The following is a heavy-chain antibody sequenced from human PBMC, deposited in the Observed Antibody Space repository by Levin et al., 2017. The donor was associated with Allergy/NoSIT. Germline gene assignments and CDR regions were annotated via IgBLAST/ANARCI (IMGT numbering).Heavy chain of an antibody. D-gene: IGHD3-3*02. CDR3: AKGISVNTPTTRYFDY. Sequence: PGGSLRLSCAASGFTFSTYAMSWVRQAPGKGLEWVSTISGSGRTIYYADSVKGRFTISRDNSKNTLYLQMNSLRAEDTAVYYCAKGISVNTPTTRYFDYWGQGTLVTVSS. V-gene: IGHV3-23*01. CDR1: GFTFSTYA. CDR2: ISGSGRTI. J-gene: IGHJ4*02.